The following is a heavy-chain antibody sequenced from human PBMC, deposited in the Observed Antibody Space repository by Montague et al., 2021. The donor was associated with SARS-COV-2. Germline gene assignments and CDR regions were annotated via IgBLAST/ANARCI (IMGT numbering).Heavy chain of an antibody. Sequence: TLSLTRTVSGGSISSGGYCWSWIRQHPGKGLEWIGYIYYSGSTYYNPSLKSRVTISVDTSKNQFSLKLSSVTAADTAVYYCARSKLWFGELLLSDAFDIWGQGTMVTVSS. J-gene: IGHJ3*02. CDR3: ARSKLWFGELLLSDAFDI. CDR2: IYYSGST. CDR1: GGSISSGGYC. D-gene: IGHD3-10*01. V-gene: IGHV4-31*03.